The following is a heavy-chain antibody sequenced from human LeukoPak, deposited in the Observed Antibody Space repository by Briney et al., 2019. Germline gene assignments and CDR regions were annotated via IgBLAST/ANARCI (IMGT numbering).Heavy chain of an antibody. CDR3: ARHDEMVRGVNRYYYMDV. V-gene: IGHV5-51*01. CDR1: GYSFTSYW. D-gene: IGHD3-10*01. CDR2: IYPGDSDT. Sequence: GESLKISCKGSGYSFTSYWIGWVRQMPGKGLEWMGIIYPGDSDTRYSPSFQGQVTISADKSISTAYLQWSSLKASDTAMYYCARHDEMVRGVNRYYYMDVWGKGTTVTVSS. J-gene: IGHJ6*03.